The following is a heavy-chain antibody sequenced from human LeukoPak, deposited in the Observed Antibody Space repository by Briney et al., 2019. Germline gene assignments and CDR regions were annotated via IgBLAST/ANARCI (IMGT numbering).Heavy chain of an antibody. Sequence: GASVKVSCKASGYTFTGYYMHWVRQAPGQGLEWMGWINPNSGGTNYAQKFQGRVTMTKDTSISTAYMELSRLRSDDTAVYYCAREVLTGSSWTGRRGRYFDYWGQGTLVTVSS. D-gene: IGHD6-13*01. CDR3: AREVLTGSSWTGRRGRYFDY. V-gene: IGHV1-2*02. CDR2: INPNSGGT. J-gene: IGHJ4*02. CDR1: GYTFTGYY.